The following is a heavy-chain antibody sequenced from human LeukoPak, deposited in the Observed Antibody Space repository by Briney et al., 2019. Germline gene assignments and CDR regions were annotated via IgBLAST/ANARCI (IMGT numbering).Heavy chain of an antibody. V-gene: IGHV3-23*01. CDR1: GFTFSSYE. J-gene: IGHJ4*02. CDR3: AKDGKTRNWNYFQAKPVY. D-gene: IGHD1-7*01. Sequence: AGGSLRLSCAASGFTFSSYEMNWVRQAPGKGLEWVSGISGSGGGTYYADSVKGRFSISRDISKNTLYLQMNSLRAEDTAIYYCAKDGKTRNWNYFQAKPVYWGQGTLVTVSS. CDR2: ISGSGGGT.